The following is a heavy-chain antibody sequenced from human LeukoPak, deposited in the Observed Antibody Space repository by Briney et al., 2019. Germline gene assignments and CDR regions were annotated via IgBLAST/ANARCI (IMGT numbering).Heavy chain of an antibody. V-gene: IGHV1-18*01. CDR1: GYTFTSYS. Sequence: ASVKVSCKASGYTFTSYSFSWVRQAPGQGLEWMGWLSASNDKTNYAQKFKGRVTMTTDTSTTTAYMELTSLRSDDTAVYYCARQGPSVYYYGMDVWGQGTTVTVSS. J-gene: IGHJ6*02. CDR3: ARQGPSVYYYGMDV. CDR2: LSASNDKT. D-gene: IGHD5/OR15-5a*01.